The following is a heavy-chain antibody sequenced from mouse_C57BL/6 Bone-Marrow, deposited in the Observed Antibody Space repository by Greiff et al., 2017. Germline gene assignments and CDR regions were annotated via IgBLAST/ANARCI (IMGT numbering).Heavy chain of an antibody. Sequence: EVKLVESGGGLVQPGGSLSLSCAASGFTFTDYYMSWVRQPPGKALEWLGFISNKANGYTSEYSASVKGRFTISRDNSQSILYLQMNALRAADSATYYCASHGLSYYFGYWGQSTTLTGSS. CDR3: ASHGLSYYFGY. D-gene: IGHD6-1*01. CDR2: ISNKANGYTS. V-gene: IGHV7-3*01. J-gene: IGHJ2*01. CDR1: GFTFTDYY.